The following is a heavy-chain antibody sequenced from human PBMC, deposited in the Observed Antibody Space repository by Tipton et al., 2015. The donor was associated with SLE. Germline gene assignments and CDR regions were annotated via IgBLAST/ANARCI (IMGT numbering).Heavy chain of an antibody. J-gene: IGHJ4*02. Sequence: SLRLSCAASGFTFHDYAMHWVRQAPGKGPEWVSSINWDSDIIGYAGSVKGRFTISRDNAKNSLYLQMDSLRAEDTAFYYCAKGPEWLSYWGQGTLVTVSS. D-gene: IGHD3-3*01. CDR1: GFTFHDYA. CDR3: AKGPEWLSY. CDR2: INWDSDII. V-gene: IGHV3-9*01.